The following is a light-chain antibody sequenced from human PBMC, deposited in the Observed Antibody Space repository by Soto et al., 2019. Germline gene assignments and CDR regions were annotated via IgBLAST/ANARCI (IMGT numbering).Light chain of an antibody. CDR3: QQYGSSPEWT. J-gene: IGKJ1*01. Sequence: EIVMTQSPATLSVSPGERGTLSCRASQNIRSNVAWYQQRPGQAPRLLIYDASNRATGIPARFSGSGSGTDFTLTISRLEPEDFAVYYCQQYGSSPEWTFGQGTKVDIK. CDR2: DAS. CDR1: QNIRSN. V-gene: IGKV3-20*01.